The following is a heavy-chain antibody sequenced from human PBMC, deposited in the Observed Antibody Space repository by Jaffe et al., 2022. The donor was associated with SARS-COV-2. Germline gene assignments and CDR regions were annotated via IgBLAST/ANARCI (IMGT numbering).Heavy chain of an antibody. J-gene: IGHJ6*02. CDR2: ISGSGGST. D-gene: IGHD4-17*01. Sequence: EVQLLESGGGLVQPGGSLRLSCAASGFTFRSYAMSWVRQAPGKGLEWVSAISGSGGSTYYADSVKGRFTISRDNFKKTLYVQMNSLRAEDTAVYYCAKDPDNGDGGMDVWGQGTTVTVSS. V-gene: IGHV3-23*01. CDR1: GFTFRSYA. CDR3: AKDPDNGDGGMDV.